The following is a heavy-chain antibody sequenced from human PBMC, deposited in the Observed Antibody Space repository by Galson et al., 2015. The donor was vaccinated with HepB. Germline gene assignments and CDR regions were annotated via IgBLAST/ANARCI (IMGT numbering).Heavy chain of an antibody. D-gene: IGHD6-19*01. V-gene: IGHV3-30*18. CDR1: GFTFSSYG. CDR2: ISYDGSNK. CDR3: AKDYARGSFGFGNSGWYL. Sequence: SLRLSCAASGFTFSSYGMHWVRQAPGKGLEWVAVISYDGSNKYYADSVKGRFTISRDNSKNTLYLQMNSLRAEDTAVYYCAKDYARGSFGFGNSGWYLGGQGTLVTVSS. J-gene: IGHJ4*02.